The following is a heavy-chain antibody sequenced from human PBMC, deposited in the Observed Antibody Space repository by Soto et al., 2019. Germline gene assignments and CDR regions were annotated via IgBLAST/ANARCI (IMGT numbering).Heavy chain of an antibody. CDR1: GFTFSSYA. D-gene: IGHD6-13*01. V-gene: IGHV3-23*01. J-gene: IGHJ4*02. CDR2: ISGSGGST. CDR3: AKRIGYSSSAGDY. Sequence: EVQLLESGGGLVQPGGSLRLSCAASGFTFSSYAMSWVRQAPGKGLEWVSAISGSGGSTYYADSVKGRFTISRDNSKNTLYRQMNSLRAEDTAVYYCAKRIGYSSSAGDYWGQGTLVTVSS.